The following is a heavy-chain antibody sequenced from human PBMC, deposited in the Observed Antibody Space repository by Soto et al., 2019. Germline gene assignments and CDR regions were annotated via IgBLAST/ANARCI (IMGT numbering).Heavy chain of an antibody. Sequence: EVQLVESGGGLVQPGESLRLSCAGAGVTFRNYWMHWVRQAPGKGLEWVSCTNVDGSNITYADCVKGRFTISRDNARNTAYLQMNRPRGEDTVVYYCASIRFLESGGGLWGQGPKVTVSS. CDR3: ASIRFLESGGGL. CDR2: TNVDGSNI. D-gene: IGHD3-3*01. J-gene: IGHJ6*02. V-gene: IGHV3-74*01. CDR1: GVTFRNYW.